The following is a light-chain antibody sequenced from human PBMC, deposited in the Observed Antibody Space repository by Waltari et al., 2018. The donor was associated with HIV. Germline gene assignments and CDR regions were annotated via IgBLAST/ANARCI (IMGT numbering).Light chain of an antibody. Sequence: SYELTQPSSVSVSPGQTARITCSGDVLAKKYARWFQQKPGQAPVLVIYKDTERPSGTTVTLTISGAQVEDEADYYCYSAADNTWVFGGGTKLTVL. CDR2: KDT. CDR3: YSAADNTWV. CDR1: VLAKKY. J-gene: IGLJ3*02. V-gene: IGLV3-27*01.